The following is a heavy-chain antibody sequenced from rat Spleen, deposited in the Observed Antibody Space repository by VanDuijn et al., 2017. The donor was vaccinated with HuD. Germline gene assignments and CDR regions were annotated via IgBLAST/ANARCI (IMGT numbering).Heavy chain of an antibody. Sequence: EVQLAESGGGLVQPGRSLKLSCAASGFTFSDYYMAWVRQAPTKGLEWVASISSDGGSTYYRDSVKGRFTISRDNAKSSLYLQMNSLQTEDTATYYCAGADIAAISTGGIGGQGVMVTVSS. CDR2: ISSDGGST. CDR3: AGADIAAISTGGI. D-gene: IGHD1-2*01. J-gene: IGHJ2*01. V-gene: IGHV5-20*01. CDR1: GFTFSDYY.